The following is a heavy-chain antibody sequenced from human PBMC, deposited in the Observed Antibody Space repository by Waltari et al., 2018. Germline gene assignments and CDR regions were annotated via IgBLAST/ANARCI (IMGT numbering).Heavy chain of an antibody. Sequence: QVQLQESGPGLVKPSETLSLTCTVSGGSISSYYWSWIRQPAGKGLEWIGRIYTSGSTNYNPSLKSRVTMSVDTSKNQFSLKLSSVTAADTAVYYCARAGLGYCSSTSCPAPFDPWGQGTLVTVSS. J-gene: IGHJ5*02. CDR2: IYTSGST. CDR3: ARAGLGYCSSTSCPAPFDP. CDR1: GGSISSYY. V-gene: IGHV4-4*07. D-gene: IGHD2-2*01.